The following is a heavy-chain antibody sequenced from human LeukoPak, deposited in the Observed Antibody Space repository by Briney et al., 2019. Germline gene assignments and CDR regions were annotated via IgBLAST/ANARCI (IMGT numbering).Heavy chain of an antibody. V-gene: IGHV3-74*01. CDR3: VSFYETY. CDR1: GNYW. J-gene: IGHJ4*02. D-gene: IGHD2/OR15-2a*01. Sequence: GGSLRLSRAASGNYWMHWVRQVPGKGLVWVSHINSDGSWTSYADSVKGRFTISKDNAKNTVYLQMNSLRAEDTAVYYCVSFYETYWGRGTLVTVSS. CDR2: INSDGSWT.